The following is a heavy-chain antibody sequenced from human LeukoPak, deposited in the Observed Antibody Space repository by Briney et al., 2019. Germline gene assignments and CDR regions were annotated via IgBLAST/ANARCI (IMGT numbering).Heavy chain of an antibody. D-gene: IGHD6-13*01. J-gene: IGHJ3*02. CDR2: ISFSGSTI. V-gene: IGHV3-11*04. Sequence: GGSLRLSCAAPGFTFSDYYMSWIRQAPGKGLEWISYISFSGSTIYYADSVKGRFTISRDNAQNSLYLQMNSLRAEDTAVYYCARIPYSSSSGAFDIWGQGTMVTVSS. CDR1: GFTFSDYY. CDR3: ARIPYSSSSGAFDI.